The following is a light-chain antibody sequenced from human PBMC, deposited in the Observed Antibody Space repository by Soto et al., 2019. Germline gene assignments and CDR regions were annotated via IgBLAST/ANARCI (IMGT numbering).Light chain of an antibody. CDR2: DAS. CDR1: PSVSSY. Sequence: PGERATLSCRASPSVSSYLAWYQQKPGQAPRLLIYDASNRATGIPARFSGSGSGTEFTLIISSLEPEDFAVYYCPQRSNWPSINFGQGTRLEIK. CDR3: PQRSNWPSIN. V-gene: IGKV3-11*01. J-gene: IGKJ5*01.